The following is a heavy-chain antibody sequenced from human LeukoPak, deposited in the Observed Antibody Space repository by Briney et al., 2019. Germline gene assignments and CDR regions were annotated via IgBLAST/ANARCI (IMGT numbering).Heavy chain of an antibody. V-gene: IGHV1-46*01. D-gene: IGHD6-6*01. J-gene: IGHJ4*02. CDR2: INPTGGST. CDR1: GYTFPSYF. Sequence: AASVKVSCKASGYTFPSYFMHWVRQAPGQGLEWMGIINPTGGSTTYAQKLQGRVTMTRDTSTSTVYMELSSLRSDDTAVYYCARTAARRFDYWGQGTLVTVSS. CDR3: ARTAARRFDY.